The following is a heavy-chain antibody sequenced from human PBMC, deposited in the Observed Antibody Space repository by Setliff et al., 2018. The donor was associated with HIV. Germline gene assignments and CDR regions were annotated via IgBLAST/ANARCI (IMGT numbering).Heavy chain of an antibody. CDR2: INHSGST. CDR3: AAASSWDPLLDY. CDR1: GGSFSGYY. J-gene: IGHJ4*02. D-gene: IGHD6-13*01. Sequence: SETLSLTCAVYGGSFSGYYWSWIRQPPGKGLEWIGEINHSGSTNYNPSLKSRVTISVDTSMDQFSLKLNSVTAADTAVYYCAAASSWDPLLDYWGQGTLDTVSS. V-gene: IGHV4-34*01.